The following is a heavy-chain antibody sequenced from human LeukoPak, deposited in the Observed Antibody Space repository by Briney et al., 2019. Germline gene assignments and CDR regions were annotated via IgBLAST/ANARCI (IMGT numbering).Heavy chain of an antibody. CDR2: IYHSGGT. J-gene: IGHJ4*02. D-gene: IGHD5-18*01. Sequence: SQTLSLTCTVSGGFISSGGYSWSWIRQPPGKGLEWIGYIYHSGGTCYSPSLKSRVTMSVDWSKNHFSLELSSVTAADTAVYYCARGYSLDYWGQGTLVTVSS. CDR3: ARGYSLDY. V-gene: IGHV4-30-2*01. CDR1: GGFISSGGYS.